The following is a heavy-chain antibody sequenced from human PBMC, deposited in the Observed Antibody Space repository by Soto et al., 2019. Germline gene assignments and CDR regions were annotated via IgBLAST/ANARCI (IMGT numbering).Heavy chain of an antibody. J-gene: IGHJ4*02. CDR1: GRTFNNYA. D-gene: IGHD3-22*01. CDR2: IIPIGGTP. CDR3: ATNYYDGSGHYFIFEH. V-gene: IGHV1-69*13. Sequence: SVKVSCKASGRTFNNYAISWVRQAPGIGFEWLGVIIPIGGTPEHAQKFQGRVTISADESTNTAYMELSSLRSGDTAVYYCATNYYDGSGHYFIFEHWGQGTLVTVSS.